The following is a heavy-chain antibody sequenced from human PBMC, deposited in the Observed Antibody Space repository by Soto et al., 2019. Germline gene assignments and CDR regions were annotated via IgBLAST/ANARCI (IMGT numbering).Heavy chain of an antibody. V-gene: IGHV1-3*01. D-gene: IGHD3-22*01. CDR2: INAGNGNT. CDR1: GYTFISYA. Sequence: GASVKVSCKASGYTFISYAIHWVRQAPGQRLEWMGWINAGNGNTKYSQKFQGRVTITRDTSASTAYMELTSLRSEDTAVYYCAEYLHGIYYVDSWGQGTGVTVSS. CDR3: AEYLHGIYYVDS. J-gene: IGHJ5*01.